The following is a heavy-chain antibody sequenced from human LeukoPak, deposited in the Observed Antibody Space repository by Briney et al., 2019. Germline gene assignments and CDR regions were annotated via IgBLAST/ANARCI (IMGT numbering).Heavy chain of an antibody. V-gene: IGHV3-21*01. D-gene: IGHD3-22*01. CDR3: ARDSSDFDY. Sequence: GGSLRLSCAASGFTFNVYSMNWVRQAPGKGLEWVSSISSNSKYIYYADSMRGRFTVSRDNAKNSLFLQLNSLRAEDTAAYYCARDSSDFDYWGQGTLVTVSS. J-gene: IGHJ4*02. CDR2: ISSNSKYI. CDR1: GFTFNVYS.